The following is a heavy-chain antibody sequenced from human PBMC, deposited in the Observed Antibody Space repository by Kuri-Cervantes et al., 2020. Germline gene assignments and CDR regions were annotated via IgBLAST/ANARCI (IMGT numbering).Heavy chain of an antibody. J-gene: IGHJ4*02. Sequence: SLKISCAASGFTFDDHAVHWFRQAPGKGLEWVSGISWNSGSIGYADSVKGRFTISRDNAKNSLYLQMNSLRAEDTALYYCAKDKWVYCGGDCPFDYWGQGTLVTVSS. D-gene: IGHD2-21*02. CDR3: AKDKWVYCGGDCPFDY. CDR1: GFTFDDHA. CDR2: ISWNSGSI. V-gene: IGHV3-9*01.